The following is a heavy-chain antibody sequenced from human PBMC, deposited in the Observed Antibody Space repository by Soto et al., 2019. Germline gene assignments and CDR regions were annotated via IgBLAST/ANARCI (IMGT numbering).Heavy chain of an antibody. CDR3: AKPVLLWFGELNP. CDR2: ISGSGGST. V-gene: IGHV3-23*01. CDR1: GFTFSSYA. J-gene: IGHJ5*02. Sequence: PGGSLRLSCAASGFTFSSYAMSWVRQAPGKGLEWVSAISGSGGSTYYADSVKGRFTISRDNSKNTLYLQINSLRADDMAVYYCAKPVLLWFGELNPWGQGTLVTVSS. D-gene: IGHD3-10*01.